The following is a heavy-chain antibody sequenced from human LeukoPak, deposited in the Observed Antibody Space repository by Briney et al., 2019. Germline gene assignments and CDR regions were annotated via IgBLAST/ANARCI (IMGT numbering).Heavy chain of an antibody. J-gene: IGHJ3*02. CDR1: GFTFSSYS. CDR3: ATCRYCRGRDAFDI. D-gene: IGHD2-15*01. CDR2: ISSSRSYI. V-gene: IGHV3-21*01. Sequence: PGGSLRLSCAASGFTFSSYSMNWVRQAPGKGLEWVSFISSSRSYIYYADSVKGRFTISRDNAKSSLYLQMNSLRAEDTAVYYCATCRYCRGRDAFDIWGQGTMVTVSS.